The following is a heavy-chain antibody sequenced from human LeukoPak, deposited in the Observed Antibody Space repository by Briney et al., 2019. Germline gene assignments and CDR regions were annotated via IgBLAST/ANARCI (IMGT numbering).Heavy chain of an antibody. Sequence: PGGSLRLSCAASGFTFSDYYMSWIRQAPGKGLEWVSYISSSGSTIYYADSVKGRFTISRDNAKNSLYLQMNSLRAEDTAVYYCAAVLRYFDWPYGMDVWGQGTTVTVSS. CDR3: AAVLRYFDWPYGMDV. D-gene: IGHD3-9*01. CDR2: ISSSGSTI. V-gene: IGHV3-11*01. CDR1: GFTFSDYY. J-gene: IGHJ6*02.